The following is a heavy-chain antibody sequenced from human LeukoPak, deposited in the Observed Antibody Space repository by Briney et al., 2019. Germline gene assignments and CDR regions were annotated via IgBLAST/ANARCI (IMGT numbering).Heavy chain of an antibody. CDR1: GFTFSSYG. V-gene: IGHV3-33*01. D-gene: IGHD5-18*01. CDR3: ARDVGPHGYWGPVRYYYGMDV. CDR2: IWYDGSNK. Sequence: PGGSLRLSCAASGFTFSSYGMHWVRQAPGKGLEWVAVIWYDGSNKYYADSVKGRFTISRDNSKNTLYLQMNSLRAEDTAVYYCARDVGPHGYWGPVRYYYGMDVWGQGTTVTVSS. J-gene: IGHJ6*02.